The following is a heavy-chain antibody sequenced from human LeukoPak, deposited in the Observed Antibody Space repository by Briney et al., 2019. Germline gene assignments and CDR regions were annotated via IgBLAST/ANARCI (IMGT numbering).Heavy chain of an antibody. Sequence: PGGSLRLSCAASGFTVSSNYMSWVRQAPGKGLEWVSVIYSCGSTYYADSVKGRFTISRDNSKNTLYLQMNSLRAEDTAVYYCAREKVEMATLYYYYGMDVWGQGTTVTVSS. CDR3: AREKVEMATLYYYYGMDV. J-gene: IGHJ6*02. V-gene: IGHV3-66*03. CDR1: GFTVSSNY. D-gene: IGHD5-24*01. CDR2: IYSCGST.